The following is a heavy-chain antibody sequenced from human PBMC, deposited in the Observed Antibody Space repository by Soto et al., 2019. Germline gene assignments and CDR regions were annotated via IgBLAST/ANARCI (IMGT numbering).Heavy chain of an antibody. CDR1: GFTFSSYW. V-gene: IGHV3-7*01. D-gene: IGHD1-26*01. J-gene: IGHJ3*02. CDR2: IKQDGSEK. CDR3: ARDHWELLSGDDAFDI. Sequence: EVQLVESGGGLVQPGGSLRLSCAASGFTFSSYWMSWVRQAPGKGLEWVANIKQDGSEKYYVDSVKGRFTISRDNAKNSLYLQMNSLRAEDTAVYYCARDHWELLSGDDAFDIRGQGTMVTVSS.